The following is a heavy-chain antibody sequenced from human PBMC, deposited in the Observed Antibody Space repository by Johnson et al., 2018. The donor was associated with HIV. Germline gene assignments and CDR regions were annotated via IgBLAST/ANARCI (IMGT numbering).Heavy chain of an antibody. CDR3: ALSTSWSIAFDI. V-gene: IGHV3-20*04. CDR1: GFTFDDYG. CDR2: INWNGGST. Sequence: VQLLESGGGVVRPGGSLRLSCAASGFTFDDYGMSWVRQAPGKGLEWVSGINWNGGSTGYADSVKGRFTISRDNAKNSLYLQMNSLRAEDTAMYYCALSTSWSIAFDIWGQGTMVTVSS. D-gene: IGHD6-13*01. J-gene: IGHJ3*02.